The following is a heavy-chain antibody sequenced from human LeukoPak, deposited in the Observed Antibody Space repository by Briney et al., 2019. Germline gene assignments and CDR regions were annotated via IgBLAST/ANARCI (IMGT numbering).Heavy chain of an antibody. D-gene: IGHD5-24*01. CDR3: ARGTWATLYYYYMDV. J-gene: IGHJ6*03. CDR2: ISYDGSNK. V-gene: IGHV3-30*03. Sequence: GGSLRLSCAASGLTFSSYGMHWVRQAPGKGLEWVAVISYDGSNKYYADSVKGRFTISRDNAKNTLYLQMNSLRAEDTAVYYCARGTWATLYYYYMDVWGKGTTVTVSS. CDR1: GLTFSSYG.